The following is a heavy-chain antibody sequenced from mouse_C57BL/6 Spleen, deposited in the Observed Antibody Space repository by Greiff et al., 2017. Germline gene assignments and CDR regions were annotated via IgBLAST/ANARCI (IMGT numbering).Heavy chain of an antibody. V-gene: IGHV1-15*01. CDR3: TRAQATFAY. D-gene: IGHD3-2*02. CDR2: IDPETGGT. CDR1: GYTFTDYE. J-gene: IGHJ3*01. Sequence: VKLMESGAELVRPGASVTLSCKASGYTFTDYEMHWVKQTPVHGLEWIGAIDPETGGTAYNQKFKGKAILTADKSSSTAYMELRSLTSEDSAVYYCTRAQATFAYWGQGTLVTVSA.